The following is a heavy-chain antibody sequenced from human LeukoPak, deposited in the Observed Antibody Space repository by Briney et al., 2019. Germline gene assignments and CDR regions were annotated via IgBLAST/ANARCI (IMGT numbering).Heavy chain of an antibody. CDR3: ANSRGTY. Sequence: GGSLRLSCAASGLIVTSDFMGWVRQAPGKGLEWVSLIASAGETYYADSVKGRFTISRDNSKNTVSLQMNSLRVDDTAVYYCANSRGTYWGQGTLVTASS. J-gene: IGHJ4*02. D-gene: IGHD3-16*01. CDR1: GLIVTSDF. CDR2: IASAGET. V-gene: IGHV3-53*01.